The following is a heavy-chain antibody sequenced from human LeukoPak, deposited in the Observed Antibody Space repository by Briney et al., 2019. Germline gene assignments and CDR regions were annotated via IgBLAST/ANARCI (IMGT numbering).Heavy chain of an antibody. CDR1: EDTFTGYY. J-gene: IGHJ3*01. CDR3: AKVRERGYSSKPFDL. D-gene: IGHD5-18*01. V-gene: IGHV1-2*02. Sequence: ASVKVSCKASEDTFTGYYIHWVRQAPGHGLEWLGWINANTGGTSYAQKFQAGVTITRNTSINTAYIELSRLRSGDTAVYYCAKVRERGYSSKPFDLWGQGTMVTVSS. CDR2: INANTGGT.